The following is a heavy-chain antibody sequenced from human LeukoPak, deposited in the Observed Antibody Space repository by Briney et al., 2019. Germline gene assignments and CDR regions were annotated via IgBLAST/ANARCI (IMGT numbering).Heavy chain of an antibody. CDR3: ARAYGYSYGLIWVYYYYYMDV. Sequence: GASVKVSCKASGYTFTSYYMHWVRQAPGQGLEWMGIINPSGGSTSYAQKFQGRVTMTRDMSTSTVYMELSSLRSEDTAVYYCARAYGYSYGLIWVYYYYYMDVWGKGTTVTISS. CDR2: INPSGGST. V-gene: IGHV1-46*01. J-gene: IGHJ6*03. CDR1: GYTFTSYY. D-gene: IGHD5-18*01.